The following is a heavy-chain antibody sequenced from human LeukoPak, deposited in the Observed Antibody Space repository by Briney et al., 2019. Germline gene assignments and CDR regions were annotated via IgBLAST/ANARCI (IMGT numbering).Heavy chain of an antibody. D-gene: IGHD5-18*01. CDR2: IRYDGSNK. J-gene: IGHJ4*02. CDR1: GFTFSSYG. CDR3: AKERDTAMVTIDY. Sequence: GASLRLSCAASGFTFSSYGMHWVRQAPGKGLEWVAFIRYDGSNKYYADSVKGRFTISRDNSKNTLYLQMNSLRAEDTAVYYCAKERDTAMVTIDYWGQGTLVTVSS. V-gene: IGHV3-30*02.